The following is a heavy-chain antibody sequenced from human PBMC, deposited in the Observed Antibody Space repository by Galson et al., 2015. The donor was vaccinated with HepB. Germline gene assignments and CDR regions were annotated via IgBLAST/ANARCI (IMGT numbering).Heavy chain of an antibody. D-gene: IGHD3-10*01. CDR3: AKGGRLLWFGRTGSGEPGSFDP. CDR1: GFTFRSYA. CDR2: ISYDGSNE. V-gene: IGHV3-30*18. J-gene: IGHJ5*02. Sequence: SLRLSCAASGFTFRSYAMHWVRQAPGKGLEWLAIISYDGSNEYFGDSVKGRFTISRDNSKNTVYLQMNSLRTEDTAVYYCAKGGRLLWFGRTGSGEPGSFDPWGQGTLVTVSS.